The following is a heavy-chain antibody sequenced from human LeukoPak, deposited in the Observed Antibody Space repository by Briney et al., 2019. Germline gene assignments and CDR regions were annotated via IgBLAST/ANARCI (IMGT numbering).Heavy chain of an antibody. D-gene: IGHD3-10*01. Sequence: AGSLRLSCAASGFTFSSYSRNWVRQPPGKGLEWVSSINTSSSYIYYADSEKGRFTISRDNAKNSLYLQMHSLRAEDPAVYYCARDLPITMVRGVMSPGGFWGQGTLVTVSS. V-gene: IGHV3-21*01. CDR2: INTSSSYI. CDR3: ARDLPITMVRGVMSPGGF. J-gene: IGHJ4*02. CDR1: GFTFSSYS.